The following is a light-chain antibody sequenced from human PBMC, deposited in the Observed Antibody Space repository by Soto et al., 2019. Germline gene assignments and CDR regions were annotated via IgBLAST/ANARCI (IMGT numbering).Light chain of an antibody. CDR2: DAS. CDR1: QSIGRW. J-gene: IGKJ1*01. CDR3: QQYNSYSWT. Sequence: IQITQSASTLSASVGDTVTVTCRASQSIGRWLAWYQQKPGKAPKLLIFDASTLENGVPARFSGSRSGPEFSLTISSLQPDDFATYYCQQYNSYSWTFGQGTKVDIK. V-gene: IGKV1-5*01.